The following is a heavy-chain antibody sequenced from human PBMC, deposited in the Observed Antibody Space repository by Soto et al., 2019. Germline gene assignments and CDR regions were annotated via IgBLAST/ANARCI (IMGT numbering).Heavy chain of an antibody. CDR2: ISGSGGST. CDR1: GFTFSSYA. Sequence: GGSLRLSCAASGFTFSSYAMSWVRQAPGKGLEWVSAISGSGGSTYYADSVKGRFTISRDNSKNTLYLQMNSLRAEDTAVYYCAKSRAVAGTKSLDYWGQGTLVTVAA. J-gene: IGHJ4*02. CDR3: AKSRAVAGTKSLDY. V-gene: IGHV3-23*01. D-gene: IGHD6-19*01.